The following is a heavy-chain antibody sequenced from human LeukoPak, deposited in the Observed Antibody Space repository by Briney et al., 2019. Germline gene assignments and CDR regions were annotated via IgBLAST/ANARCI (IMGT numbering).Heavy chain of an antibody. D-gene: IGHD5-18*01. CDR1: GFTFSSYG. Sequence: PGRSLRLSCAASGFTFSSYGMHWVRQAPGKGLEGAAVISSDGSNKYYADSVKGRFTISRDNSKKTLHLQMNSLRADDTAVYYCAKASHSYGYGYFDYWGQGTLVTVSS. CDR3: AKASHSYGYGYFDY. CDR2: ISSDGSNK. V-gene: IGHV3-30*18. J-gene: IGHJ4*02.